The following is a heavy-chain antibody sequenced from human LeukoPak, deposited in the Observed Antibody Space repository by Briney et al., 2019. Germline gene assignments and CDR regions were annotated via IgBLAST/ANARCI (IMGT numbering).Heavy chain of an antibody. CDR3: ARTEYCTNTICYTFDN. CDR1: GFGFSSYG. D-gene: IGHD2-2*01. V-gene: IGHV3-33*01. Sequence: GGSLRLSCAASGFGFSSYGMHWVRQAPGKGLEWVALIWYDGTDKYYADSVKGRFAISRDNSENTLYLQMSSLRADDTAVYYCARTEYCTNTICYTFDNWGQGTLVPVSS. CDR2: IWYDGTDK. J-gene: IGHJ4*02.